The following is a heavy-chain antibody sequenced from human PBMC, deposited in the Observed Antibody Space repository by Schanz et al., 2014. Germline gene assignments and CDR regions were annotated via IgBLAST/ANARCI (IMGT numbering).Heavy chain of an antibody. V-gene: IGHV3-33*01. CDR2: IWNNGVTK. Sequence: QAQLMESGGGVVQPGTSLILSCSVSGFSLNTYGIHWFRQPAGKGLEWVAVIWNNGVTKYYADSVRGRFTISRDRFQNTLYLRMSSLRAEDTAVYYCARPRFDYGEVDYWGHGTLVDVSS. CDR3: ARPRFDYGEVDY. J-gene: IGHJ4*01. D-gene: IGHD4-17*01. CDR1: GFSLNTYG.